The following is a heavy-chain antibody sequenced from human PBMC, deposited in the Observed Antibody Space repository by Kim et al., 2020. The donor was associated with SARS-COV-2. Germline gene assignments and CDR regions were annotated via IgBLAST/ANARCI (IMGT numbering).Heavy chain of an antibody. D-gene: IGHD3-10*01. Sequence: GGSLRLSCAASGFTFSDYYMSWIRQAPGKGLEWVSYISSSGSTIYYADSVKGRFTISRDNAKNSLYLQMNSLRAEDTAVYYCARRVLLWFGESTMMDVWGQGTTVTVSS. CDR2: ISSSGSTI. CDR3: ARRVLLWFGESTMMDV. J-gene: IGHJ6*02. CDR1: GFTFSDYY. V-gene: IGHV3-11*04.